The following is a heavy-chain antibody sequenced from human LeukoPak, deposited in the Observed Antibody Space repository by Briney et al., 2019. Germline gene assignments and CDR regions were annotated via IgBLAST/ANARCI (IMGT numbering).Heavy chain of an antibody. J-gene: IGHJ4*02. CDR1: GFTFSSYW. V-gene: IGHV3-74*01. D-gene: IGHD2-2*01. Sequence: GGSLRLSCAASGFTFSSYWMHCVRQAPGKGLVWVSHINNDGSTTSYADSVKGRFTISRDNAKNKLYLQMNSLRTEDTAVYYCACYGIVPPYWGQGTLVTVSS. CDR3: ACYGIVPPY. CDR2: INNDGSTT.